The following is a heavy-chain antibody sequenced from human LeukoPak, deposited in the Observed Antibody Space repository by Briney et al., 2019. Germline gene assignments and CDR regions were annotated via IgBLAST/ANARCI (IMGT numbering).Heavy chain of an antibody. Sequence: SETLSLTCAVYGGSFSGYYWSWIRQPPGKGLEWIGEINHSGSTNYNPSLKSRVTISVDTSKNQFSLKLSSVTAADTAVYYRARGRGYCSSTSCYYYYYGMDVWGKGTTVTVSS. J-gene: IGHJ6*04. V-gene: IGHV4-34*01. CDR2: INHSGST. CDR3: ARGRGYCSSTSCYYYYYGMDV. CDR1: GGSFSGYY. D-gene: IGHD2-2*01.